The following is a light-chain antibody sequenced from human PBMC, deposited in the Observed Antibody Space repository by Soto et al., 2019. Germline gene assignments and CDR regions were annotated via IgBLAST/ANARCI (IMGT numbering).Light chain of an antibody. V-gene: IGLV2-14*01. CDR2: DVS. Sequence: ALTQPASVSGSPGQSITISCTGTSSDVGGYNYVSWYQQHPGKAPKLMIYDVSNRPSGVSNRFSGSKSGNTASLTISGLQAEDEADYYCSSYTSSGTFGVFGGGTKLTVL. CDR1: SSDVGGYNY. J-gene: IGLJ3*02. CDR3: SSYTSSGTFGV.